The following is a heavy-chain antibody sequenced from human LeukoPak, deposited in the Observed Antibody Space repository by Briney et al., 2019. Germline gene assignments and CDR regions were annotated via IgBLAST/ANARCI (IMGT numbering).Heavy chain of an antibody. CDR2: INHSGST. CDR1: GGSFSGYY. J-gene: IGHJ4*02. D-gene: IGHD3-22*01. V-gene: IGHV4-34*01. Sequence: PSETLSLTCAVYGGSFSGYYWSWIRQPPGKGLEWIGEINHSGSTNYNPSLKSRVTISVDTSKNQFSLKLSSVTAADTAVYYCVSFSHDSDGHTRSDYWGQGTLVTVSS. CDR3: VSFSHDSDGHTRSDY.